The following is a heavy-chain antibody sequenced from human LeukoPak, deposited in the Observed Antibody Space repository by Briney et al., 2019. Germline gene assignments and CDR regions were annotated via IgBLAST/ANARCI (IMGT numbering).Heavy chain of an antibody. J-gene: IGHJ6*03. CDR1: GYTFTSYD. D-gene: IGHD1-14*01. CDR2: MNPNSGNT. V-gene: IGHV1-8*01. Sequence: GASVKVSCKASGYTFTSYDINWVRQATGQGLEWMGWMNPNSGNTGYAQKFQGRVTMTRNTSISTAYMELSSLGSEDTAVYYCARGLMNPYYYYYYMDVWGKGTTVTVSS. CDR3: ARGLMNPYYYYYYMDV.